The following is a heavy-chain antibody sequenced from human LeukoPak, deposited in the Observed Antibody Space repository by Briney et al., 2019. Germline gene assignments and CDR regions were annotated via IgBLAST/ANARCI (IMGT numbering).Heavy chain of an antibody. D-gene: IGHD7-27*01. CDR3: ARRIDWGTSYFDY. CDR1: GGSISSGSYY. J-gene: IGHJ4*02. CDR2: IYYSGST. V-gene: IGHV4-39*01. Sequence: SETLSLTCTVSGGSISSGSYYWGWIRQPPGKGLEWIGTIYYSGSTYYNPSLRSRVTISVDTSKNQFSLKLSSVTAADTAVYYCARRIDWGTSYFDYWGQGTLVTVSS.